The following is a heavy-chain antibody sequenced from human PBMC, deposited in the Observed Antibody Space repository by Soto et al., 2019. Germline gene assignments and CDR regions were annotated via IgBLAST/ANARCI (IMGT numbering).Heavy chain of an antibody. D-gene: IGHD2-15*01. CDR3: ARGGHCSGGSCYSYYMDV. V-gene: IGHV4-34*01. J-gene: IGHJ6*03. Sequence: SETLSLTCAVYGGSFSGYYWSWIRQPPGKGLEWIGEINHSGSTNYNPSLKSRVTISVDTSKNQFSLKLSSVTAADTAVYYCARGGHCSGGSCYSYYMDVWGKGTTVTVSS. CDR1: GGSFSGYY. CDR2: INHSGST.